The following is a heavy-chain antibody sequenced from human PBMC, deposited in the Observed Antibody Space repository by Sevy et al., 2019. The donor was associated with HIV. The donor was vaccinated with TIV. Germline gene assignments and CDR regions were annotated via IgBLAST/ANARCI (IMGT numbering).Heavy chain of an antibody. D-gene: IGHD3-16*02. CDR2: IKQDGTDK. CDR3: ARALADWGSFHYSS. J-gene: IGHJ4*02. V-gene: IGHV3-7*01. Sequence: GGSLRLSCAASGFTFATYWMTWVRQAPGKGLEWVAYIKQDGTDKYYLDSVRGRFAISRDNAKNSLYLHMSGLRAEDTAVYYCARALADWGSFHYSSWGRGTLVTVSS. CDR1: GFTFATYW.